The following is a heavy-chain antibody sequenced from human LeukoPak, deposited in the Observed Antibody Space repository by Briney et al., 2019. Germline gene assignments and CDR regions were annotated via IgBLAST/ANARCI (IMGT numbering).Heavy chain of an antibody. Sequence: SETLSLTCTVSGGSISSDYWSWIRQPPGKGLEWIGYIYSSGSTNYNPSLKSRVTISVDTSKNQFSLKLSSVTAADTAVYYCASYDSSYWGQGTLVTVSS. D-gene: IGHD3-22*01. CDR1: GGSISSDY. J-gene: IGHJ4*02. CDR2: IYSSGST. CDR3: ASYDSSY. V-gene: IGHV4-59*01.